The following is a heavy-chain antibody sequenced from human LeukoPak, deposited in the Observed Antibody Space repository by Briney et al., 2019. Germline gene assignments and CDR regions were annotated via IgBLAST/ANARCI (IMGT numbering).Heavy chain of an antibody. CDR1: GFTSSSYW. J-gene: IGHJ5*02. CDR2: ISGDGTAR. D-gene: IGHD3-10*01. Sequence: GGSLSLSCAASGFTSSSYWMHWVRQAPGKGLVWVSRISGDGTARNYADSVKGRFTISRDDAKNTVDLQMNSLRGEDTAVYYCVRGRGSYGWFDPWGQGTLVTVSS. CDR3: VRGRGSYGWFDP. V-gene: IGHV3-74*01.